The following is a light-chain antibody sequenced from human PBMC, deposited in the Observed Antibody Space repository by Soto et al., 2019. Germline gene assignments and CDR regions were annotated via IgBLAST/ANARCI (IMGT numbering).Light chain of an antibody. J-gene: IGKJ5*01. CDR1: QIVGGDT. V-gene: IGKV3-20*01. CDR3: QQYHWSPDT. CDR2: GAS. Sequence: EIVLTQSPGTLSLSPGERATLSCRASQIVGGDTLAWFQQRLGQAPRLVIYGASNRAAGIPDRFSGSGSGTDFTLTVSRLEPEDFAMYYCQQYHWSPDTFGQGTRLEIK.